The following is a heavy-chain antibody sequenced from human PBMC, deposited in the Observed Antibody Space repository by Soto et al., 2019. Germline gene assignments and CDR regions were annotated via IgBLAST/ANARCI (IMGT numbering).Heavy chain of an antibody. J-gene: IGHJ4*02. CDR1: GYNFTTYW. V-gene: IGHV5-10-1*01. Sequence: PGESLKISCKGSGYNFTTYWTNWVRQMPGKGLEWMGRIDPSDSYTNYSPSFQGHVTISADKSIIAAYLQWSSLKASDTAMYYCARSDIRASAGTHWGQGTLVTVSS. CDR2: IDPSDSYT. CDR3: ARSDIRASAGTH. D-gene: IGHD6-13*01.